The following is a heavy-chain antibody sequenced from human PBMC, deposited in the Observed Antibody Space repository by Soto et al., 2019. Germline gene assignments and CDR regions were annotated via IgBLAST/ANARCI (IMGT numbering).Heavy chain of an antibody. CDR3: AGGRYSSGGGYFDY. V-gene: IGHV3-48*03. CDR2: ISSSGSTI. D-gene: IGHD6-19*01. Sequence: EVQLVESGGGLVQPGGSLRLSCAASGFTFSSYEMNWVRQAPGKGLEWVSYISSSGSTIYYADSVKGRFTISRDNAKNPLYLQMNSLRDEDTAVYDWAGGRYSSGGGYFDYWGQETLVTVSS. CDR1: GFTFSSYE. J-gene: IGHJ4*02.